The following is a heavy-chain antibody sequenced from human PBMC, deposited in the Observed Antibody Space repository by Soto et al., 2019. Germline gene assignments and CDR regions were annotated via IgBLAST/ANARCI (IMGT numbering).Heavy chain of an antibody. CDR3: ARDYSRIFDH. Sequence: QVQLQQSGPGLVKPSETLTLTCAVSGASVTSYYWSWIRQPPGKGLEWIGYVYHSGSTNYSPSLKGRVTISVDTTNNEFSLKLDSVTAADAAMYYCARDYSRIFDHWGQGTLVAVSS. D-gene: IGHD1-26*01. CDR1: GASVTSYY. J-gene: IGHJ4*02. CDR2: VYHSGST. V-gene: IGHV4-59*02.